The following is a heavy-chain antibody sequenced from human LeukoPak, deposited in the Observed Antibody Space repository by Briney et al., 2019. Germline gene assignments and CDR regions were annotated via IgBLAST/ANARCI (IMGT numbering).Heavy chain of an antibody. Sequence: GGSLRLSCAASGFTFDDYGMSWVRQAPGKGLEWVSGINWNGGSTGYADSVRGRFTISRDNAKNSLYLQMNSPRVEDTAVYYCARGPSGYHNTGGQGTLVTVSS. D-gene: IGHD5-12*01. CDR3: ARGPSGYHNT. J-gene: IGHJ4*02. V-gene: IGHV3-20*04. CDR2: INWNGGST. CDR1: GFTFDDYG.